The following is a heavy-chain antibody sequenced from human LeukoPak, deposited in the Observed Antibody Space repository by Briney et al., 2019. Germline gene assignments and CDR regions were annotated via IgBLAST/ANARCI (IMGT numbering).Heavy chain of an antibody. J-gene: IGHJ4*02. CDR3: ARDRDGYWLFDY. CDR1: GYTFISYA. V-gene: IGHV1-3*01. D-gene: IGHD5-24*01. CDR2: INAGNGNT. Sequence: GASVKVFCKASGYTFISYAMHWLRQAPGQGLEWMGWINAGNGNTKYSQKFQGRVTITRDTSASTAYMELSSLRSEDTAVYYCARDRDGYWLFDYWGQGTLVTVSS.